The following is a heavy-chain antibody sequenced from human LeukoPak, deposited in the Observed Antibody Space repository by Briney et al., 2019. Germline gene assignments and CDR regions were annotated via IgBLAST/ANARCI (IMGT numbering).Heavy chain of an antibody. V-gene: IGHV3-30-3*01. CDR1: GFTFSSYA. Sequence: GGSLRLSCAASGFTFSSYAMHWVRQAPGKGLEWVAVISYDGSNKYYADSVKGRFTISRDNSKNTLYLQMNSLRAEDTAVYYCARDQGLRFLEWLFNYWGQGTLVTVSS. D-gene: IGHD3-3*01. CDR3: ARDQGLRFLEWLFNY. CDR2: ISYDGSNK. J-gene: IGHJ4*02.